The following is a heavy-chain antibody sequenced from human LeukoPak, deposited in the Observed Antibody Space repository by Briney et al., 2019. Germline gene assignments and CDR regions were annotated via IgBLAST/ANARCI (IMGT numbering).Heavy chain of an antibody. J-gene: IGHJ4*02. CDR1: GGSVASTNW. V-gene: IGHV4-4*02. CDR3: AREGGFYRPLDY. CDR2: VHLDGTT. D-gene: IGHD3-3*01. Sequence: SETLSLTCGVSGGSVASTNWWTWVRQPPGKGLEWIGEVHLDGTTNYNPSLKNRLTMSVDLSENHISLTLTSVTAADTAVYYCAREGGFYRPLDYSGQGTLVTVSS.